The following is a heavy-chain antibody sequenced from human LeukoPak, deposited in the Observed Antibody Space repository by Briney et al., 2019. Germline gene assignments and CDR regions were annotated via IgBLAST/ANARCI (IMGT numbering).Heavy chain of an antibody. Sequence: ASVKVSCKASGYTFSSYGVSGVRQAPGQGLEWLGWINIHNGYTIYGQKIQGRVTMTADKSTNTAHMDLRSLRSDDTAVYYCAREAPQSNWRGDYFDYWGQGTQVTVSS. CDR3: AREAPQSNWRGDYFDY. V-gene: IGHV1-18*01. CDR2: INIHNGYT. D-gene: IGHD1-1*01. J-gene: IGHJ4*02. CDR1: GYTFSSYG.